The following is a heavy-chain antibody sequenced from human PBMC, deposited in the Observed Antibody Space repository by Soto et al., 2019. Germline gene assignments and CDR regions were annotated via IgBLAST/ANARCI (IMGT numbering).Heavy chain of an antibody. CDR2: IDPSDSYT. D-gene: IGHD6-25*01. J-gene: IGHJ6*02. CDR1: GYSFTSYW. V-gene: IGHV5-10-1*01. CDR3: ARLGSSVYYYYYGMDV. Sequence: PGESLKISCNGSGYSFTSYWISRVRQMPRQGLEWMGRIDPSDSYTNYSPSFQGHVTISADKFISTAYLQWSSLKASDTAMYYWARLGSSVYYYYYGMDVWGQGTTVTVSS.